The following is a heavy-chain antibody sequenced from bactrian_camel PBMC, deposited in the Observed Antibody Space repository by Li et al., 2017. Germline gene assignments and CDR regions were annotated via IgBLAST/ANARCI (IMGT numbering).Heavy chain of an antibody. CDR1: GVTNM. Sequence: VQLVESGGGSVQTGGTLRLSCAASGVTNMMGWVRQAPGKEREGVAAILRGGRSTYYADSVKGRFTISQDPTKNAVYLQMDSLTPEDTAMYYCAAGSSRGVPFRERGYPYWGQGTQVT. J-gene: IGHJ4*01. V-gene: IGHV3S40*01. CDR3: AAGSSRGVPFRERGYPY. D-gene: IGHD3*01. CDR2: ILRGGRST.